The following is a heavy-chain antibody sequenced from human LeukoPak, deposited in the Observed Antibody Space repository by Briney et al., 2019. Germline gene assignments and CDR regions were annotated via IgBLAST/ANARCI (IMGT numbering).Heavy chain of an antibody. J-gene: IGHJ4*02. CDR1: GGSISSYY. V-gene: IGHV4-59*01. CDR3: ARSPLGVPLHY. CDR2: IYYSGST. Sequence: SETLSLTCTVSGGSISSYYWSWIRQPPGKGLEWIGYIYYSGSTNYNPSLKSRVTISVDTSKNQFSLKLSSVTAADTAVYYCARSPLGVPLHYWGQGTLVTVSS. D-gene: IGHD3-16*01.